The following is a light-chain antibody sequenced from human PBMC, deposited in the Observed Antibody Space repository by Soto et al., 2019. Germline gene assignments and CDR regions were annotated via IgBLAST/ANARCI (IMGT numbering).Light chain of an antibody. J-gene: IGKJ5*01. CDR1: QXVLESSNNKNY. CDR3: QQYLTTPIT. Sequence: DIVMTQSSDSLAVSLGERATINXXSTQXVLESSNNKNYIAWYQQKPGQPPKXXIYWASTWESGVPDRFSGSGSGTDFTLTISTLQAEDVAIYHCQQYLTTPITFGQGTRLEIK. V-gene: IGKV4-1*01. CDR2: WAS.